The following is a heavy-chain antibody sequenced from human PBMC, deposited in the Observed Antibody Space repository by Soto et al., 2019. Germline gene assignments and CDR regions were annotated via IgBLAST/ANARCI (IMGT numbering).Heavy chain of an antibody. D-gene: IGHD3-10*01. CDR2: ISSSSSYI. V-gene: IGHV3-21*01. J-gene: IGHJ6*02. CDR1: GFTFSSYS. Sequence: GGSLRLSCAASGFTFSSYSMNWVRQAPGKGLEWVSSISSSSSYIYYADSVKGRFTISRDNAKNSLYLQMNSLRAEDTAVYYCARDTLGSSEDYYYYGMDVWGQGTTVTVS. CDR3: ARDTLGSSEDYYYYGMDV.